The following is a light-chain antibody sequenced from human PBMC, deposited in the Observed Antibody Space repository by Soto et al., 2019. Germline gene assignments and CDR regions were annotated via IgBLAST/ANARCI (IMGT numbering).Light chain of an antibody. V-gene: IGLV2-14*01. CDR3: SSYTRSSTWV. Sequence: QSALTQPASVSGSPGQSITISCTGTSSDIGGYNYVSWYQQHPGKAPKVIIYDVSNRSSGVSNRFSGSKSGNTASLTISGLQAEDEADYYCSSYTRSSTWVFGGGTKLTVL. J-gene: IGLJ3*02. CDR1: SSDIGGYNY. CDR2: DVS.